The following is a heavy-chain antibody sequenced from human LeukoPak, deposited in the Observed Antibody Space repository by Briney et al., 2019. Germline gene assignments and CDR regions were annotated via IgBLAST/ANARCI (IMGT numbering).Heavy chain of an antibody. CDR2: AYGDGSSQ. V-gene: IGHV3-30*04. Sequence: GGSLRLSCAASGFTFSSYAMHWVRQAPGKGLEWVAVAYGDGSSQYYADSVKGRFSISKDISKNTLSLQMNSLRAEDTAVYSCATGGNFYYSHWGQGTLVTVSS. CDR3: ATGGNFYYSH. CDR1: GFTFSSYA. D-gene: IGHD4-11*01. J-gene: IGHJ1*01.